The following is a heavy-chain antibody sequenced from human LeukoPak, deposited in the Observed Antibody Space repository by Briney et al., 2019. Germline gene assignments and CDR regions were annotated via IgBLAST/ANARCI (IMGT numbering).Heavy chain of an antibody. CDR3: ARIGSSSWYPLAFLLDL. Sequence: GGSLRLSCAASGFTFSSYWMSWVRQAPGKGLEWVANIKQDGSDKFYVDSVKGRFTISRDNAKNSLYLQMNSLRAEDTAVYYCARIGSSSWYPLAFLLDLWGRGTLVTVSS. CDR1: GFTFSSYW. V-gene: IGHV3-7*01. CDR2: IKQDGSDK. J-gene: IGHJ2*01. D-gene: IGHD6-13*01.